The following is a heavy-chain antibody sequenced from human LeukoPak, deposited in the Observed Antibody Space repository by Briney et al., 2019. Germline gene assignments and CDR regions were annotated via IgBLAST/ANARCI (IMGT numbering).Heavy chain of an antibody. CDR3: ARQGYSGHSQGAADY. CDR2: ISVYNGNT. D-gene: IGHD4-23*01. V-gene: IGHV1-18*01. Sequence: ASVKVSCKASGYTFSIYGFSWVRQAPGQGLEWMGWISVYNGNTNYAQKFQGRVTMTTDTSTSTAHTELRSLRSDDTAVYYCARQGYSGHSQGAADYWGQGTLVTVSS. CDR1: GYTFSIYG. J-gene: IGHJ4*02.